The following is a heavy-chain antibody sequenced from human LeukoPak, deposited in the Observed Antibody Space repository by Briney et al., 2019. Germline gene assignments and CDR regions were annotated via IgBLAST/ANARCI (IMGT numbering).Heavy chain of an antibody. D-gene: IGHD2-15*01. J-gene: IGHJ4*02. V-gene: IGHV4-34*09. CDR2: INHSGGT. CDR1: GGSFSGYY. Sequence: SETLSLTCAVYGGSFSGYYWSWIRQPPGKGLEWIGEINHSGGTHYNPSLKRRVSSFLDTSNNHFSLMLSSLPAADPAIFYCGRVGGGHLGFTYWGQGTLVTASS. CDR3: GRVGGGHLGFTY.